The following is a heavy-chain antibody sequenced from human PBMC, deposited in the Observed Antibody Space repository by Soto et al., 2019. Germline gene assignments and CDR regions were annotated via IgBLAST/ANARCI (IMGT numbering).Heavy chain of an antibody. V-gene: IGHV4-61*01. D-gene: IGHD6-6*01. Sequence: SETLSLTCTVSGGSVSSGSYYWSWIRQPPGKGLEWIGYIYYSGSTNYNPSLKSRVTISVDTSKNQFSLKLSSVTAADTAVYYCARHESSSNYYYYYYYMDVWGKGTTVTVSS. CDR3: ARHESSSNYYYYYYYMDV. CDR1: GGSVSSGSYY. J-gene: IGHJ6*03. CDR2: IYYSGST.